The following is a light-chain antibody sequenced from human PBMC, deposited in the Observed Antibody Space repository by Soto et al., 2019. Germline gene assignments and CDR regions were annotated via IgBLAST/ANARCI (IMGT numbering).Light chain of an antibody. CDR3: QQYNTWRSIS. J-gene: IGKJ5*01. Sequence: EIVMTQSPATLSVSPVERVTLSFRASQSVSNKLGWYQHKPGQAPRLLIYDTSTRAAGTPARFTGSGSGTDFTLTISSLQSKDFAVYYCQQYNTWRSISFGQGTRLEIK. CDR1: QSVSNK. CDR2: DTS. V-gene: IGKV3-15*01.